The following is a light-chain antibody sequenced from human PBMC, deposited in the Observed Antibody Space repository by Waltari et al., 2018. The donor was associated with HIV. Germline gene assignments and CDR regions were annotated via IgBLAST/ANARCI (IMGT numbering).Light chain of an antibody. CDR1: QNVKNF. CDR2: GAS. CDR3: QYLGT. Sequence: IVMTQSPATLSVSPGERVTLTCRASQNVKNFLAWYQQKPVQAPRLLIYGASTRATGIPARFSGSGSGTDFTLTISSLQSEDFAVYYCQYLGTFGQGTKVEIK. J-gene: IGKJ1*01. V-gene: IGKV3-15*01.